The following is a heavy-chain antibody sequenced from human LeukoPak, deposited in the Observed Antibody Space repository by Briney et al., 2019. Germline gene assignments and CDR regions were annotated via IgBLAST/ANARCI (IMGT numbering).Heavy chain of an antibody. Sequence: GGSLRLSCAASGFTFSNYAMSWVRQAPGKGLEWVAVISYDGSNKYYADSVKGRFTISRDNSKNTLYLQMNSLRAEDTAVYYCAKGGHSWQFDYWGQGTLVTVSS. CDR2: ISYDGSNK. D-gene: IGHD3-10*01. CDR1: GFTFSNYA. V-gene: IGHV3-30*18. CDR3: AKGGHSWQFDY. J-gene: IGHJ4*02.